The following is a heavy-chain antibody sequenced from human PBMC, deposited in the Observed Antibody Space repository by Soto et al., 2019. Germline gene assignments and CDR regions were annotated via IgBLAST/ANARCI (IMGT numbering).Heavy chain of an antibody. Sequence: PLETLSLTHRVSGDAISTYYWSWIRQTPGRGLEWIGCVHESGSTDYNPSLRGRVIISLHTSKSQFSLSLRSATAADTATYYCARGTRALITSFFAYWGQGIPVTVSS. CDR2: VHESGST. CDR3: ARGTRALITSFFAY. J-gene: IGHJ4*02. D-gene: IGHD1-20*01. V-gene: IGHV4-59*03. CDR1: GDAISTYY.